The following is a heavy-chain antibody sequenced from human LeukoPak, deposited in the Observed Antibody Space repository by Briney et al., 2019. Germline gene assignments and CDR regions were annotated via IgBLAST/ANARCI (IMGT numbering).Heavy chain of an antibody. Sequence: PLETLSLTCTVSGGSISSYYWSWIRQPPGKGLEWIGYIYYSGSTNYNPSLKSRVTISVDTSKNQFSLKLSSVTAADTAVYYCARDFGDYHNNWFDPWGQGTLVTVSS. V-gene: IGHV4-59*01. J-gene: IGHJ5*02. D-gene: IGHD4-17*01. CDR3: ARDFGDYHNNWFDP. CDR1: GGSISSYY. CDR2: IYYSGST.